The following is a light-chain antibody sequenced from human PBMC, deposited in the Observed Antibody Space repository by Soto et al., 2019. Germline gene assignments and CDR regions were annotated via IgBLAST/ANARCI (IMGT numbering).Light chain of an antibody. Sequence: SVLTQPASVSGSPGQSITISCTGTSGDIGSYNRVSWYRQHPGKAPKLIIYEVTDRPSGVSNRFSGSKSGNTAPLTISGLQAEDEAEYYCSSYTNINTRACVFGTGTKVTVL. CDR1: SGDIGSYNR. CDR3: SSYTNINTRACV. CDR2: EVT. J-gene: IGLJ1*01. V-gene: IGLV2-14*01.